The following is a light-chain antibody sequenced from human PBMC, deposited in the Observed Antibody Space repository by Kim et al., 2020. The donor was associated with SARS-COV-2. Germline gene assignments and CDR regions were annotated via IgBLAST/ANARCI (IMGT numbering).Light chain of an antibody. J-gene: IGLJ2*01. CDR3: QSYDSSLSGV. CDR1: SSNIGAGYD. CDR2: GNS. V-gene: IGLV1-40*01. Sequence: GQRVTISCTGSSSNIGAGYDVHWYQQLPDTAPKLLIYGNSNRPSGVPDRFSGSKSGTSASLAITGLQAEDEADYYCQSYDSSLSGVFGGGTQLTVL.